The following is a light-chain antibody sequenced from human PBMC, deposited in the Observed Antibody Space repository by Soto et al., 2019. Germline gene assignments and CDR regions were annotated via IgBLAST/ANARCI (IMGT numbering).Light chain of an antibody. J-gene: IGKJ1*01. CDR1: QPISNY. Sequence: DIQMTQSPSTLSASVGARVTITCRASQPISNYLTWYQQRPGKAPKLLIYRSSILQNGGPSRFSGSGSGTAFTLTISSLQPDDFANYSCQQCYISATFGQGTRVEI. CDR2: RSS. CDR3: QQCYISAT. V-gene: IGKV1-5*03.